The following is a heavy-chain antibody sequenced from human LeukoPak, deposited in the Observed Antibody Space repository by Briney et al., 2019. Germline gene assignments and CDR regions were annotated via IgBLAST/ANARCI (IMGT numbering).Heavy chain of an antibody. CDR2: IYTSGST. V-gene: IGHV4-61*02. D-gene: IGHD5-18*01. Sequence: KSSQTLSLTCTVSGCSISSGSYYWSWIRPPAGKGLEWIGRIYTSGSTNYNPSLKSRVTISVDTSKNQFSLKLSSVTAADTAVYYCATEGYSYGYWFDPWGQGTLVTVSS. J-gene: IGHJ5*02. CDR1: GCSISSGSYY. CDR3: ATEGYSYGYWFDP.